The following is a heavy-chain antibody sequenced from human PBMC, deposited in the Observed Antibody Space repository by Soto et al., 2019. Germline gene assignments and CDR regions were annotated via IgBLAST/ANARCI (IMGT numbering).Heavy chain of an antibody. CDR2: INPNSGGT. Sequence: GASVKVSCKASGYTFTGYYMHWVRQAPGQGLEWMGWINPNSGGTNYAQKFQGWVTMTRDTSISTAYMELSRLRSDDTAVYYCARVGSYGFSGMDVWGQGTTVTVSS. CDR1: GYTFTGYY. CDR3: ARVGSYGFSGMDV. D-gene: IGHD5-18*01. V-gene: IGHV1-2*04. J-gene: IGHJ6*02.